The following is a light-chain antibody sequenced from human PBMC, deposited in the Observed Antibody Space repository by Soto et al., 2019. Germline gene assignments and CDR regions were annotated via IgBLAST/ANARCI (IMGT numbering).Light chain of an antibody. Sequence: QLVLTQSPSASASLGASVKLTCTLSSGHSTYAIAWHQQQPEKGPRYLMKLNSDGSHSKGDGIPDRFSGSSSRAERYLSISSLQSEDEADYYCQTWVTGPPWVFGGGTKLTVL. CDR3: QTWVTGPPWV. CDR2: LNSDGSH. CDR1: SGHSTYA. V-gene: IGLV4-69*01. J-gene: IGLJ3*02.